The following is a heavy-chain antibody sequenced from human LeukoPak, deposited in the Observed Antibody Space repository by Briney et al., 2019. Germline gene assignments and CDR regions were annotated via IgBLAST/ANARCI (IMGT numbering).Heavy chain of an antibody. D-gene: IGHD6-19*01. Sequence: GGSLRLSCAASGFSFSSYAMSWVRQAPGKGLEWVSAISGSGDTTYYADSVKGRFTISRDNSKNTLYLQMNSLRAEDTAVYYCAKDQRSIAVAGYFDYWGQGTLVTVSS. V-gene: IGHV3-23*01. J-gene: IGHJ4*02. CDR2: ISGSGDTT. CDR1: GFSFSSYA. CDR3: AKDQRSIAVAGYFDY.